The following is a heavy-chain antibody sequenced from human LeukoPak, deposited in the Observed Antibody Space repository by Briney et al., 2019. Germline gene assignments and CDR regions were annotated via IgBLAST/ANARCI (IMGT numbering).Heavy chain of an antibody. CDR2: ISGTGGTT. D-gene: IGHD2-21*02. CDR1: GFTFSSYA. J-gene: IGHJ4*02. Sequence: PGGSLRLSCAASGFTFSSYAMSWVRQAPGKGLEWVSAISGTGGTTYYADSVKGRFTISRDNSKNTLYLQMNSLRADDTAVYYCAKTYCGGDCSFHYWGQGTLVTVSS. V-gene: IGHV3-23*01. CDR3: AKTYCGGDCSFHY.